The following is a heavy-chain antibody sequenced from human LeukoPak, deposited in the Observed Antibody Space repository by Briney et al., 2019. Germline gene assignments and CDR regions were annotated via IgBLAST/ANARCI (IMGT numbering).Heavy chain of an antibody. CDR1: GFTFSSYA. CDR3: AKDQRSSGVLDY. J-gene: IGHJ4*02. Sequence: GGSLRLSCAASGFTFSSYAMSWFRQAPGKGLEWVSAISGSGGSTYYADSVKGRFTISRDNSKNTLYLQMNSLRAEDTAVYYCAKDQRSSGVLDYWGQGTLVTVSS. V-gene: IGHV3-23*01. D-gene: IGHD6-19*01. CDR2: ISGSGGST.